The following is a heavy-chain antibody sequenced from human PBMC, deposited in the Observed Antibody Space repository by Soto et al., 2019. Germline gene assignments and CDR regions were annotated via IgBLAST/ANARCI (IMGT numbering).Heavy chain of an antibody. D-gene: IGHD1-26*01. J-gene: IGHJ6*02. CDR2: IDPRDSYT. CDR1: GYCFTSYW. V-gene: IGHV5-10-1*01. Sequence: GESLKISCKGSGYCFTSYWISWVRQMPGKGREWIGRIDPRDSYTNYSPSFQGHVTISAYKSISTAYLQWSSLKASDTAMYYCARHDSIVGATQSVTRYYYYGMDVWGQGTTVTVSS. CDR3: ARHDSIVGATQSVTRYYYYGMDV.